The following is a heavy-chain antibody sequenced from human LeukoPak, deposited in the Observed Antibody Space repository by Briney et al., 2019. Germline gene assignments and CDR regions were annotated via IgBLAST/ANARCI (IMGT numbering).Heavy chain of an antibody. CDR3: ARDSYPNGDYILDY. CDR1: GFTFSSYA. D-gene: IGHD4-17*01. J-gene: IGHJ4*02. CDR2: ISYDGSNK. Sequence: GRSLRLSCAASGFTFSSYAMHWVRQAQGKGLEWVAVISYDGSNKYYADSVKGRFTISRDNSKNTLYLQMNSLRAEDTAVYYCARDSYPNGDYILDYWGQGTLVTVSS. V-gene: IGHV3-30*04.